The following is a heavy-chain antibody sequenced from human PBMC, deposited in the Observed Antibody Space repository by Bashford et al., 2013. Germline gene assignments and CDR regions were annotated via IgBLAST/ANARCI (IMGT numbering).Heavy chain of an antibody. CDR3: AKDRDDYGDPDAFNI. Sequence: WVRQAPGQGLEWMGWXTYLTCATKYAEMFQGRVTMTRDTSISTAYMELSSLRSDDTAVYYCAKDRDDYGDPDAFNIWGQGTMVTVSS. V-gene: IGHV1-2*02. J-gene: IGHJ3*02. D-gene: IGHD4-17*01. CDR2: XTYLTCAT.